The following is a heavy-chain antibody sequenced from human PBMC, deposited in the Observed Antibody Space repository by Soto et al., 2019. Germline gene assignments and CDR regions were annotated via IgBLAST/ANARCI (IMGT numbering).Heavy chain of an antibody. Sequence: QVPLVQSGAEVKKPGSSVTVSCKASGGTFSSYAIHWVRQAPGQGLEWMGGIIPMYGPAKYAQRFQGRVTITADESTTTVYMALTRLTSQDTAVYYCARVTSMVRGVIDHWFEPWGHGTLVTASS. CDR2: IIPMYGPA. V-gene: IGHV1-69*01. CDR1: GGTFSSYA. CDR3: ARVTSMVRGVIDHWFEP. D-gene: IGHD3-10*01. J-gene: IGHJ5*02.